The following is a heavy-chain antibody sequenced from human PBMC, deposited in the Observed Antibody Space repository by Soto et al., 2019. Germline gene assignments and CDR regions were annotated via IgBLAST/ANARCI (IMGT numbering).Heavy chain of an antibody. CDR2: ISHSGST. V-gene: IGHV4-59*01. Sequence: SETVSLTCIVSGGSIRSYYWSWIRQPPGKGLDWIGYISHSGSTDYNPSLNSRVTISVDTSKNEFSLRLSSMTAADTAVYYCARVRKEQVGGYNYYGMDVWGQGTTVTVSS. D-gene: IGHD5-18*01. CDR1: GGSIRSYY. J-gene: IGHJ6*02. CDR3: ARVRKEQVGGYNYYGMDV.